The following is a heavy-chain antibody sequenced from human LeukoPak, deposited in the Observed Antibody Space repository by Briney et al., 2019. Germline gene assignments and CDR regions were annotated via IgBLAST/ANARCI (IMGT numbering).Heavy chain of an antibody. Sequence: GGSLRLSCAASGFTFNIYGVNWVRQAPGKGLEWVSYISSSSITIYYADSVKGRFTISRDNAKNSLYLQMNSLRAEDTAVYYCARDRDSGSYLYYWGQGTLVTVSS. J-gene: IGHJ4*02. D-gene: IGHD1-26*01. CDR3: ARDRDSGSYLYY. CDR2: ISSSSITI. V-gene: IGHV3-48*01. CDR1: GFTFNIYG.